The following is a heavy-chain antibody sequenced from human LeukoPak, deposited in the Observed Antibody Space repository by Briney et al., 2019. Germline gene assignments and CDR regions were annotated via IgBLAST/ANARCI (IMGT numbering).Heavy chain of an antibody. V-gene: IGHV3-23*01. D-gene: IGHD3-22*01. J-gene: IGHJ4*02. CDR2: ISGSGGST. CDR1: GFTFSSYA. CDR3: AKDATYYYDSSGYVGDY. Sequence: QAGGSLRLSCAASGFTFSSYAMSWVRQAPGKGLEWVSAISGSGGSTYYADSVKGRFTISRDNSKNTLYLQMNSLRAEDTAVYYCAKDATYYYDSSGYVGDYWGQGTLVTVSS.